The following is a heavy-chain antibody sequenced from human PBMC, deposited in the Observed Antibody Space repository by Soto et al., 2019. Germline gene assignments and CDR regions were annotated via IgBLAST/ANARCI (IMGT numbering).Heavy chain of an antibody. CDR1: GFTFSSYA. Sequence: ESGGGVVQPGRSLRLSCAASGFTFSSYAMHWVRQAPGKGLEWVAVISYDGSNKYYADSVKGRFTISRDNSKNTLYLQMNSLRAEDTAVYYCARQWHYFDYWGQGTLVTVSS. V-gene: IGHV3-30-3*01. D-gene: IGHD2-8*01. CDR2: ISYDGSNK. J-gene: IGHJ4*02. CDR3: ARQWHYFDY.